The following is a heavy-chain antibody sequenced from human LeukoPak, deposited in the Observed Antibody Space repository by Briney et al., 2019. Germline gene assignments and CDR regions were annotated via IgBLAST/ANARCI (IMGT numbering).Heavy chain of an antibody. D-gene: IGHD4-17*01. Sequence: SETLSLTCTVSGGSISSYFWSWIRQPAGKGLEWIGRIYTSGSPNYNPSPKSRVTMSVDTSKNQFSLKLSSVTAADTAMYYCSRELYGDYVFDYWGQGTLVTVSS. CDR2: IYTSGSP. CDR3: SRELYGDYVFDY. CDR1: GGSISSYF. V-gene: IGHV4-4*07. J-gene: IGHJ4*02.